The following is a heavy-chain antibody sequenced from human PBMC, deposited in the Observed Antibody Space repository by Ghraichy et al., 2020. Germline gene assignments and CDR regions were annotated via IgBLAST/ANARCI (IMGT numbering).Heavy chain of an antibody. D-gene: IGHD2-15*01. CDR2: IGASGGPT. CDR3: AKAWGYCSGGTCPSYNWFDP. CDR1: GFSFSSYV. V-gene: IGHV3-23*01. Sequence: GGSLRLSCAASGFSFSSYVMSWVRQAPGKGLEWVSTIGASGGPTYYADSVKGRFTISRDNSKSTVSLQMNSLRAEDTAVYYCAKAWGYCSGGTCPSYNWFDPWGHGTMVTVSS. J-gene: IGHJ5*02.